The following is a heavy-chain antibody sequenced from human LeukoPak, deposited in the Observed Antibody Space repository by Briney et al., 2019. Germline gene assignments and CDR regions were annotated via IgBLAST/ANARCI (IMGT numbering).Heavy chain of an antibody. CDR2: IYYSGNT. V-gene: IGHV4-39*01. CDR3: ARAYGSGSLDAFDI. J-gene: IGHJ3*02. D-gene: IGHD3-10*01. CDR1: GDSISTSNSY. Sequence: PSETLSLTCTVSGDSISTSNSYWDWIRQPPGKGLEWIGSIYYSGNTYYNASLKSRVTISVDTSKNQFSLKFTSVTAADTAVYYCARAYGSGSLDAFDIWGQGTMVTVSS.